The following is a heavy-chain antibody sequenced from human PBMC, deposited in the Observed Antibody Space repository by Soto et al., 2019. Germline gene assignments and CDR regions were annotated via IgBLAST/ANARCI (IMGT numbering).Heavy chain of an antibody. Sequence: ASVKVSCKASGYTFTIYYMHCVRQAPLQWLDGMGIINPSGGSTSYAQKFQGRVTMTRDTSTSTVYMELSSLRSEDTAVYYCARTLRGTGTTSGTSPYWYFDLWGRGTLVTVSS. CDR2: INPSGGST. CDR3: ARTLRGTGTTSGTSPYWYFDL. CDR1: GYTFTIYY. J-gene: IGHJ2*01. D-gene: IGHD1-7*01. V-gene: IGHV1-46*01.